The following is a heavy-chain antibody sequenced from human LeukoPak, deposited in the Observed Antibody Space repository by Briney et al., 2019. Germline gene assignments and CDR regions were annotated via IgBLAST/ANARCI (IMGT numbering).Heavy chain of an antibody. D-gene: IGHD6-19*01. CDR3: ARHQQWPEENWFDP. J-gene: IGHJ5*02. V-gene: IGHV3-21*01. Sequence: SSSSSYIYYADSVRGRFTISRDNAKNSLYLQMNSLRAEDTAVYYCARHQQWPEENWFDPWGQGTLVTVSS. CDR2: SSSSSYI.